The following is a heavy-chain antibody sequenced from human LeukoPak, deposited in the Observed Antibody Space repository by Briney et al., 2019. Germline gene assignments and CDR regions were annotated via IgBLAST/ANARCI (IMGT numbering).Heavy chain of an antibody. CDR2: ISGSGGST. Sequence: GGSLRLSCAASGFTFSSYAMSWVRQAPGKGLEWVSAISGSGGSTYYADSVKGRFTISRDNSKNTLYLQMNSLRAEDTAVYYCAKDRTPGSSWLLPAEYFQHWGQGTLVTVSS. J-gene: IGHJ1*01. D-gene: IGHD6-13*01. V-gene: IGHV3-23*01. CDR1: GFTFSSYA. CDR3: AKDRTPGSSWLLPAEYFQH.